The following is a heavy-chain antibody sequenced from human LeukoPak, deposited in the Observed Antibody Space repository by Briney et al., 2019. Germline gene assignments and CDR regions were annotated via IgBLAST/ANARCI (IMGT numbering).Heavy chain of an antibody. CDR2: TYYRSKWYN. CDR3: ARGVVATGFDF. V-gene: IGHV6-1*01. CDR1: GDSVSSNRAS. J-gene: IGHJ4*02. Sequence: SQTLSLTCAISGDSVSSNRASWTWIRQSPSRGLEWLGRTYYRSKWYNDYAVSLKSRISINPDTSKNQFSLQLNSVTPEDTAVYYCARGVVATGFDFWGQGTQVAVSS. D-gene: IGHD3-3*01.